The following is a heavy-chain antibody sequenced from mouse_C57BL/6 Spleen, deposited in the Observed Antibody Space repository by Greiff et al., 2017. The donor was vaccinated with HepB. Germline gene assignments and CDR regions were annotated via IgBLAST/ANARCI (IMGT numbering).Heavy chain of an antibody. CDR1: GYTFTSYW. V-gene: IGHV1-55*01. D-gene: IGHD2-5*01. CDR3: ARGSNYVDWYFDV. Sequence: QVQLKQPGAELVKPGASVKMSCKASGYTFTSYWITWVKQRPGQGLEWIGDIYPGSGSTNYNEKFKSKATLTVDTSSSTAYMQLSSLTSEDSAVYYCARGSNYVDWYFDVWGTGTTVTVSS. CDR2: IYPGSGST. J-gene: IGHJ1*03.